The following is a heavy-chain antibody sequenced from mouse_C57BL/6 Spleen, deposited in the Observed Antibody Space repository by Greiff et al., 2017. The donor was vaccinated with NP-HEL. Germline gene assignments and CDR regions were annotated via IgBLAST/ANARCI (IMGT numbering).Heavy chain of an antibody. D-gene: IGHD2-1*01. J-gene: IGHJ1*03. CDR3: ARGGNYLHWYFDV. CDR1: GYTFTSYW. Sequence: QVQLQQPGAELVKPGASVKMSCKASGYTFTSYWITWVKQRPGQGLEWIGDIYPGSGSTNYNEKFKSKATLTVDTSSSTAYMQLSSLTSEDSVVYYCARGGNYLHWYFDVWGTGTTVTVSS. CDR2: IYPGSGST. V-gene: IGHV1-55*01.